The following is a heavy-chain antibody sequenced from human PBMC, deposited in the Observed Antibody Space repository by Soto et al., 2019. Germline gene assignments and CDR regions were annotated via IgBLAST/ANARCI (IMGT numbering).Heavy chain of an antibody. CDR3: ARQAAKTTARWFDP. V-gene: IGHV4-59*08. CDR2: IYYSGDT. J-gene: IGHJ5*02. Sequence: QVQLQESGPGLVKPSETLSLTCTVSGGSISSYYWSWIRQPPGKGLEWIGYIYYSGDTNYNPSLKSPATISVDMSKNQFSLKLSSVTAADTAVYYCARQAAKTTARWFDPWGQGTLVTVSS. D-gene: IGHD4-4*01. CDR1: GGSISSYY.